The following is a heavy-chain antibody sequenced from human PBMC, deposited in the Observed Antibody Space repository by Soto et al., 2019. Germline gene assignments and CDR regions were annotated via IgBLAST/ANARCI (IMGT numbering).Heavy chain of an antibody. CDR1: GYTFTHYF. CDR2: INPKSGDT. D-gene: IGHD3-10*01. CDR3: ARVPGHKNSRGDF. V-gene: IGHV1-2*02. J-gene: IGHJ4*02. Sequence: QVRLVQSGPEVRRPGASVTVSCKASGYTFTHYFIHWVRRAPGQGLEWMGYINPKSGDTHYSQTFRGRVSMTVDTSTDTASVGLSSLKSDDTAVYFCARVPGHKNSRGDFWGQGTPITVPS.